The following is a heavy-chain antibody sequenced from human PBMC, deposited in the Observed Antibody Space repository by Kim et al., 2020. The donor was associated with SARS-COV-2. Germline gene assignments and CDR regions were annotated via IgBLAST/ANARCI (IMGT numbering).Heavy chain of an antibody. CDR2: IYYSGST. CDR3: AVLSARYYFDY. V-gene: IGHV4-31*03. J-gene: IGHJ4*02. Sequence: SETLSLTCTVSGGSISSGGYYWSWIRQHPGKGLEWIGYIYYSGSTYYNPSLKSRVTISVDTSKNQFSLKLSSVTAADTAVYYCAVLSARYYFDYWGQGTLVTVSS. D-gene: IGHD2-15*01. CDR1: GGSISSGGYY.